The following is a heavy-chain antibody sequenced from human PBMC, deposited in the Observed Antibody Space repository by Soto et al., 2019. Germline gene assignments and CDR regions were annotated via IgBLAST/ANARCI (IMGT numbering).Heavy chain of an antibody. CDR3: VRDLQRFSSWYDYLDS. Sequence: QVQLVQSGDEVEKPGASVKVSCKASGYAFNNYGISWVRQAPGQGPEWMGWISNYNGNTNYAQKFQGRVTMTTDTPTSTAYMELRSLRSDDTAVYYCVRDLQRFSSWYDYLDSWGQGTLVTVSS. D-gene: IGHD6-13*01. CDR2: ISNYNGNT. V-gene: IGHV1-18*01. J-gene: IGHJ4*02. CDR1: GYAFNNYG.